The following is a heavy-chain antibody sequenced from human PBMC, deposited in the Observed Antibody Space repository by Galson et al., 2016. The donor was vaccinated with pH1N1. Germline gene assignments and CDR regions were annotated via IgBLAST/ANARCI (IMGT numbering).Heavy chain of an antibody. CDR1: GGIFNKYA. D-gene: IGHD3-10*01. CDR3: AASETYKPSSYDY. J-gene: IGHJ4*02. Sequence: SVKVSCKASGGIFNKYAISWVRQAPGQGLEWVGDIIAIFGVPNYAQKFQGRVTINADKSTNTAYMELSSLKSDDTAVYYCAASETYKPSSYDYWGLGTLDT. V-gene: IGHV1-69*10. CDR2: IIAIFGVP.